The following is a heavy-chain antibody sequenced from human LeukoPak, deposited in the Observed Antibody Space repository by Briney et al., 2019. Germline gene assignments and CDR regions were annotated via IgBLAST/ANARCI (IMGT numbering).Heavy chain of an antibody. CDR3: ARESDSSGYYDY. D-gene: IGHD3-22*01. CDR2: ISSSSTYT. J-gene: IGHJ4*02. CDR1: GFIFSNFY. Sequence: RLSCAASGFIFSNFYMSWIRQAXGKGLXWVSYISSSSTYTNSADSVRGRFTISIDNAKNSLYLQMNSLRVEDTAVYYCARESDSSGYYDYWGQGTLVTVSS. V-gene: IGHV3-11*06.